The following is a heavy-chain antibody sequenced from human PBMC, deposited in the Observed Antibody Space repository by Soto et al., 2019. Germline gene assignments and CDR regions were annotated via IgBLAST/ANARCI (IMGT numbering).Heavy chain of an antibody. D-gene: IGHD3-22*01. J-gene: IGHJ4*02. V-gene: IGHV4-59*01. Sequence: SETLSLTCTVSGGSISSYYWSWIRQPPGKGLEWIGYIYYSGSTNYNPSLKSRVTISVDTSKNQFSLKLSSVTAADTAVYYCAREVVTMIVGAYFDYWGQGTLVTV. CDR3: AREVVTMIVGAYFDY. CDR1: GGSISSYY. CDR2: IYYSGST.